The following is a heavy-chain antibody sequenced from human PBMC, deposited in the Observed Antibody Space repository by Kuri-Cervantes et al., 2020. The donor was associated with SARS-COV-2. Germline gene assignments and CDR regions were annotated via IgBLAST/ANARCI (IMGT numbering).Heavy chain of an antibody. Sequence: GGSLRLSCAASGFTFSSYAMHWVRQAPGKGLEWVAVIWYDGSNTYYADSVEGRFTISRDNSKNTLYLQMNNLRAEDTAVYYCAKEVDFGDYGYYYMDVWGKGTTVTVSS. D-gene: IGHD4-17*01. CDR2: IWYDGSNT. CDR3: AKEVDFGDYGYYYMDV. CDR1: GFTFSSYA. V-gene: IGHV3-33*06. J-gene: IGHJ6*03.